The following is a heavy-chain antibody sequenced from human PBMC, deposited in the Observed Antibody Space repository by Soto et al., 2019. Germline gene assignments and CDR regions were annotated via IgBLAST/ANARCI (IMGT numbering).Heavy chain of an antibody. V-gene: IGHV1-46*01. CDR1: GYTFTSYY. Sequence: QVQLVQSGAEVKKPGASVKVSCKASGYTFTSYYIHWVRQAPGQGLELMVIINPSGGSTSYAQKFQGRVTMTRDTYTSTVYMELSSLRSEDTAVYYCARSGYCSGGSCFPPSDYYYGMDVWGQGTTVTVSS. J-gene: IGHJ6*02. CDR2: INPSGGST. CDR3: ARSGYCSGGSCFPPSDYYYGMDV. D-gene: IGHD2-15*01.